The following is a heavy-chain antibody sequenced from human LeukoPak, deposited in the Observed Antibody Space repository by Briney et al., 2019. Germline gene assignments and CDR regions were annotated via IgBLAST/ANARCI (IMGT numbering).Heavy chain of an antibody. Sequence: GGSLRLSCAASGFTFSSYAMNWVRQAPGKGLEWVSAISGSGGSTYYADSVKGRFTISRDNSKNTLYLQMNSLRAEDTAVYYCAKEGSSTLSRCYFGYWGQGTLVTVSS. CDR3: AKEGSSTLSRCYFGY. CDR1: GFTFSSYA. J-gene: IGHJ4*02. D-gene: IGHD2-2*01. CDR2: ISGSGGST. V-gene: IGHV3-23*01.